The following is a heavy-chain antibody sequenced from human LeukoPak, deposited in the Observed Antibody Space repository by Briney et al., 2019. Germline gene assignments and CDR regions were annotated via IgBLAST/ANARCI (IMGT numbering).Heavy chain of an antibody. CDR1: GGTFSSYA. CDR2: IIPIFGTA. V-gene: IGHV1-69*13. D-gene: IGHD3-10*01. Sequence: ASVKASCKASGGTFSSYAISWVRQAPGQGLEWMGGIIPIFGTANYAQKFQGRVTITADESTSTAYMELSSLRSEDTAVYYCARVGGELYGSGSYYNFDYWGQGTLVTVSS. CDR3: ARVGGELYGSGSYYNFDY. J-gene: IGHJ4*02.